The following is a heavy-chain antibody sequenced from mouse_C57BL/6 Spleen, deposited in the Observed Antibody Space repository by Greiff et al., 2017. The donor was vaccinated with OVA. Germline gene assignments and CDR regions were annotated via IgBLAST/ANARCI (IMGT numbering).Heavy chain of an antibody. D-gene: IGHD3-1*01. CDR1: GYTFTDYY. J-gene: IGHJ4*01. Sequence: VQLKESGPVLVKPGASVKMSCKASGYTFTDYYMNWVKQSHGKSLEWIGVINPYNGGTSYNQKFKGKATLTVDKSSSTAYMELNSLTSEDSAVYYCARGLRPYYAMDYWGQGTSVTVSS. CDR2: INPYNGGT. CDR3: ARGLRPYYAMDY. V-gene: IGHV1-19*01.